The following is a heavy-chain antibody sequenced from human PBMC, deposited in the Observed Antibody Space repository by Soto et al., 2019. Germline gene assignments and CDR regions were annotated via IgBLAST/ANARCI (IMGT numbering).Heavy chain of an antibody. V-gene: IGHV4-59*01. D-gene: IGHD6-6*01. CDR1: GGSMRNYY. Sequence: PSETLSLTCSVSGGSMRNYYWNWIRQPPGRGLEWIGYVYHSGSTNYNPSLKSRVSMSVDVSRNHFSLTLHSVTAADTAVYFCTSSYSTSSSQEYWGQGTLVSVSS. CDR3: TSSYSTSSSQEY. J-gene: IGHJ4*02. CDR2: VYHSGST.